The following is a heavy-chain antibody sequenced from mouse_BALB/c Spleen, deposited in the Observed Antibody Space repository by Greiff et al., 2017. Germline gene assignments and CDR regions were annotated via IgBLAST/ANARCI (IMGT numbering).Heavy chain of an antibody. CDR1: GYSITSDYA. J-gene: IGHJ3*01. Sequence: VQLKESGPGLVKPSQSLSLTCTVTGYSITSDYAWNWIRQFPGNKLEWMGYISYSGSTSYNPSLKSRISITRDTSKNQFFLQLNSVTTEDTATYYCARCDYYGSSGFAYWGQGTLVTVSA. V-gene: IGHV3-2*02. CDR3: ARCDYYGSSGFAY. D-gene: IGHD1-1*01. CDR2: ISYSGST.